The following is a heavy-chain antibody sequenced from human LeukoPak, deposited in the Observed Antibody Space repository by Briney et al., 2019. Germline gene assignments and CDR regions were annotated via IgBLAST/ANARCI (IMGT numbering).Heavy chain of an antibody. V-gene: IGHV4-34*01. CDR3: ARLIAVAGKDY. Sequence: SETLSLTCAVYGGSFSGYYWSWIRQPPGKGLEWIGETNHSGSTNYNPSLKSRVTISVDTSKNQFSLKLSSVTAADTAVYYCARLIAVAGKDYWGQGTLVTVSS. D-gene: IGHD6-19*01. J-gene: IGHJ4*02. CDR1: GGSFSGYY. CDR2: TNHSGST.